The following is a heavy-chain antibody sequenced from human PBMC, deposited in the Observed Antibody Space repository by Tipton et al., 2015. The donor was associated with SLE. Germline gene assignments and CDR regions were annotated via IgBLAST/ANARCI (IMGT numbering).Heavy chain of an antibody. CDR3: AREGVGATLAFNYYMVV. D-gene: IGHD1-26*01. J-gene: IGHJ6*03. CDR1: GFTFSSYW. Sequence: SLRLSCAASGFTFSSYWMSWVRQAPGRGLEWVANIKLDGSEKYYVDSVKGRFTISRDNAKNSLYLQMNSLSAEDTAVYYCAREGVGATLAFNYYMVVWGKGTTVTVS. CDR2: IKLDGSEK. V-gene: IGHV3-7*03.